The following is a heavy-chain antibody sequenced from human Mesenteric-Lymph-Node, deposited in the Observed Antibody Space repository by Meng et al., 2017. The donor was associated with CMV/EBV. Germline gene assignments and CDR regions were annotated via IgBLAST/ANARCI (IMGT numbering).Heavy chain of an antibody. CDR3: AKETNYYDSSGYYEGAHY. D-gene: IGHD3-22*01. J-gene: IGHJ4*02. V-gene: IGHV3-23*01. CDR1: GFTFSSFT. Sequence: GESLKISCAASGFTFSSFTMSWVRQAPGEGLEWVSSITNLGRSTSYANSVRGRFIVSRDNSKDTLYLQMNSLRAEDTAIYYCAKETNYYDSSGYYEGAHYWGQGTLVTVSS. CDR2: ITNLGRST.